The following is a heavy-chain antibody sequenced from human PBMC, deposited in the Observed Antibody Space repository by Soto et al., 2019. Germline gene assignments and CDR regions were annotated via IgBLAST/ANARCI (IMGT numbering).Heavy chain of an antibody. D-gene: IGHD6-13*01. CDR3: ARGQGVAAAGITWFDP. J-gene: IGHJ5*02. V-gene: IGHV4-4*07. CDR2: IHSSGST. CDR1: GASMNSYH. Sequence: SETLSLTCTVSGASMNSYHWSWIRQPAGKGLEWIGHIHSSGSTNYNPSLKSRVTMSVDTSKNQFSLRLMSLTAADTAVYYCARGQGVAAAGITWFDPWGQGSLVTVSS.